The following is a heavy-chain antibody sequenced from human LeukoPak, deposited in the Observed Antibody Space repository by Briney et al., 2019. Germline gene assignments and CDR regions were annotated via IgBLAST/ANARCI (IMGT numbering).Heavy chain of an antibody. Sequence: GASVKVSCKASGYTFTSYGISWVRQAPGQGLEWMGWISAYIGNTNYAQKLQGRVTMTTDTSTSTAYMELRSLRSDDTAVYYCARGDFWSGYYPKPVDYWGQGTLVTVSS. J-gene: IGHJ4*02. CDR1: GYTFTSYG. V-gene: IGHV1-18*01. CDR3: ARGDFWSGYYPKPVDY. CDR2: ISAYIGNT. D-gene: IGHD3-3*01.